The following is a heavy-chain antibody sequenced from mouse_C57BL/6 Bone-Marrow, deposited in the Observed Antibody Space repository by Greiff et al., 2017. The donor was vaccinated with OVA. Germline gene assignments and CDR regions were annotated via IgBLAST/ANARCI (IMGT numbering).Heavy chain of an antibody. CDR2: IRLKSDNYAT. D-gene: IGHD1-1*01. CDR1: GFTFSNYW. V-gene: IGHV6-3*01. J-gene: IGHJ1*03. Sequence: EVMLVESGGGLVQPGGSMKLSCVASGFTFSNYWMNWVRQSPEKGLEWVAQIRLKSDNYATHYAESVKGRFTISRDDSKSSVYLQMNNLRAEDTGIYYCTDHYGSSYGYFDVWGTGTTVTVSS. CDR3: TDHYGSSYGYFDV.